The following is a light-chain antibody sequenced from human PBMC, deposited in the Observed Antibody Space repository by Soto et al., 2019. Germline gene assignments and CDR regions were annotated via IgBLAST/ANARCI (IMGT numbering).Light chain of an antibody. V-gene: IGKV4-1*01. CDR1: RTLFYPSNNKTY. J-gene: IGKJ2*01. CDR3: QQLNSYPYT. CDR2: WAS. Sequence: DIVMTQSPDSLAVSLGERATINCKSNRTLFYPSNNKTYLAWYQQKAGQPPKLLIYWASMRESGVPDRFSGSGSGTDFTLTISSLQPEDFATYYCQQLNSYPYTFGQGTKLEIK.